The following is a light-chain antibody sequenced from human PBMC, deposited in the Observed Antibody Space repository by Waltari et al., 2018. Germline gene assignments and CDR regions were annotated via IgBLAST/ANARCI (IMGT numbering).Light chain of an antibody. CDR1: SRDVGGYNY. J-gene: IGLJ3*02. Sequence: QSALTQPASVSGSPGQSITISCTGTSRDVGGYNYVTWYQQHPGKAPKLMIFDVNTRPAGVSNRFSGAKSGNTASLTISGLQAEDEAEYHCSSYTSTNTWMFGGGTKLTVL. CDR2: DVN. V-gene: IGLV2-14*03. CDR3: SSYTSTNTWM.